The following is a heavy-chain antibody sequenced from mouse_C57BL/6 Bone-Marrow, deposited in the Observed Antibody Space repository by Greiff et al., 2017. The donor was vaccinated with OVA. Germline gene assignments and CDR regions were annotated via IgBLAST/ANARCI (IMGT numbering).Heavy chain of an antibody. Sequence: VESGASVKISCKASGYTFTDYYMNWVKQSHGKSLEWIGDINPNNGGTSYNQKFKGKATLTVDKSSSTAYMELRSLTSEDSAVYYCARDPGAYWGQGTLVTVSA. V-gene: IGHV1-26*01. J-gene: IGHJ3*01. CDR3: ARDPGAY. CDR1: GYTFTDYY. CDR2: INPNNGGT.